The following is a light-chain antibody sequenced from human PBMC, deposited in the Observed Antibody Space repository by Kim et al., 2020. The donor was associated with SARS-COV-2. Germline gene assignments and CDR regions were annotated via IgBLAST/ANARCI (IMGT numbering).Light chain of an antibody. CDR3: QVWDSSSDHPGVV. J-gene: IGLJ2*01. V-gene: IGLV3-21*04. Sequence: GKSARITCGGNNIGSKSVHCYQKKPGQAPVLVIYYDSDRPSGIPERFSGSNSGNTATLTISRVEAGDEADYYCQVWDSSSDHPGVVFGGGTKLTVL. CDR1: NIGSKS. CDR2: YDS.